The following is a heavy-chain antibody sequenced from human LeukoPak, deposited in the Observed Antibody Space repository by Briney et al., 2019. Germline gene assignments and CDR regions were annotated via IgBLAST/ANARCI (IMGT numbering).Heavy chain of an antibody. Sequence: SETLSLTCTVSGDSISSGSYYWSWVRQPPGKGLEWIGNSENSNYNPSLASRLTISVDTSKNQFSLSLTSMTAADTAVYYCARDRPTYSSAYFDYWGQGILVTVSS. J-gene: IGHJ4*02. CDR2: SENS. CDR1: GDSISSGSYY. CDR3: ARDRPTYSSAYFDY. V-gene: IGHV4-61*01. D-gene: IGHD3-22*01.